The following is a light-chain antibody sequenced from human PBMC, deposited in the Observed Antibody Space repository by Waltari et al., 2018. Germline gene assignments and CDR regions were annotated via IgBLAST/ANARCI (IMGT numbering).Light chain of an antibody. V-gene: IGKV1-39*01. CDR3: QQSYSTPYT. CDR2: DAS. Sequence: DIQMTQSPSSLSASVGDRVTITCQASHDISNYLNWYQQKPGKAPKLLIYDASNLETGVPSRFSGSGSGTDFTLTISSLQPEDFATYHCQQSYSTPYTFGQGTKLEIK. J-gene: IGKJ2*01. CDR1: HDISNY.